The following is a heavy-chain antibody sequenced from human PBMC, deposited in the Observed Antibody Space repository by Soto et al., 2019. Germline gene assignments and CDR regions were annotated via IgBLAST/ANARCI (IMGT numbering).Heavy chain of an antibody. CDR1: GFTFSNYW. Sequence: EVQLVESGGGLVQPGGSLRLSCAVSGFTFSNYWMTWVRQAPGKGLEWVANIKEDGSEKHYVDSVKGRFTIPRDNAENSLYLQMNSLRAEDTAVYYCARSGSEVDVWGQGTTVTVSS. CDR2: IKEDGSEK. V-gene: IGHV3-7*01. J-gene: IGHJ6*02. CDR3: ARSGSEVDV. D-gene: IGHD5-12*01.